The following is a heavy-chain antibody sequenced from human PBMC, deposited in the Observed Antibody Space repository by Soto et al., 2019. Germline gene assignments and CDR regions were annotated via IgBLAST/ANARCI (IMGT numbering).Heavy chain of an antibody. CDR2: VNPTGGST. CDR1: GYTFTSYY. CDR3: ARTRRGYYDSSGYYESRDLDD. Sequence: ASVKVSCKASGYTFTSYYIHWVRQAPGQGLEWMAIVNPTGGSTNYAQKFQGRITVTFDTSTSTVFMELNSLRYEDTAVYYCARTRRGYYDSSGYYESRDLDDWGQGTLVTVSS. D-gene: IGHD3-22*01. V-gene: IGHV1-46*03. J-gene: IGHJ4*02.